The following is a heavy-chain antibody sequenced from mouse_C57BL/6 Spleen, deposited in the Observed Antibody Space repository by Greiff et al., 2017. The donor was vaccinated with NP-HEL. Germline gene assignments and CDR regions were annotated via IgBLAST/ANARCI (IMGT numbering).Heavy chain of an antibody. CDR2: ISSGGDYI. J-gene: IGHJ4*01. D-gene: IGHD4-1*01. V-gene: IGHV5-9-1*02. CDR3: TRASNWDAMDY. CDR1: GFTFSSYA. Sequence: EVHLVESGEGLVKPGGSLKLSCAASGFTFSSYAMSWVRQTPEKRLEWVAYISSGGDYIYYADTVKGRFTVSRDNARNTLYLQMSSLKSEDTAMYYCTRASNWDAMDYWGQGTSVTVSS.